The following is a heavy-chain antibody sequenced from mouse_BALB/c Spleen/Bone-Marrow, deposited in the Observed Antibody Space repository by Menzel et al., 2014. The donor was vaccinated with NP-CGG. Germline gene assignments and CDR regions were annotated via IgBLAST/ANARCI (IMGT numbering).Heavy chain of an antibody. CDR2: INVGSGGT. V-gene: IGHV1-54*01. J-gene: IGHJ4*01. D-gene: IGHD2-2*01. Sequence: QVQLQQSGAELVRPGTSVKVSCKASGYAFTNYVIEWVKQRPGQGLEWIGVINVGSGGTNYNEKFKGKATLTGDKSSNTAYMQLNSLTTDDSAVYCCARYGYHVGAMDYWGQGTPGAGSS. CDR3: ARYGYHVGAMDY. CDR1: GYAFTNYV.